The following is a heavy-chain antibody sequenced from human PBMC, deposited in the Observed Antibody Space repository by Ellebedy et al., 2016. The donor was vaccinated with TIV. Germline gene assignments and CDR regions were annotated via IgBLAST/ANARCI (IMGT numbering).Heavy chain of an antibody. CDR3: AREVGGSGLFDY. CDR2: INGDGSNI. D-gene: IGHD1-26*01. CDR1: GFTFSSSW. V-gene: IGHV3-74*01. J-gene: IGHJ4*02. Sequence: GESLKISCAASGFTFSSSWVHWVRQVQGKGLVWVARINGDGSNIGYADSVKGRFTISRDNAKSTLYLQMNSLRAEDTAVYYCAREVGGSGLFDYWGQGTLVTVSS.